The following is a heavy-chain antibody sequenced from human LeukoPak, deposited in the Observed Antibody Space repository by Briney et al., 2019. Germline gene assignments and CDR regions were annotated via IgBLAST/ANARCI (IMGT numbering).Heavy chain of an antibody. CDR2: ISTSSTTI. Sequence: PGGSLRLSCAASGFTFSIYSMSWVPQAPGKGLEWLSYISTSSTTIYYADSVKGRFTISRDDARNSLSLQMNSLRADDTAVYYCAKEMGYCTGGSCYRWFDSWGQGTLVTVSS. V-gene: IGHV3-48*01. J-gene: IGHJ5*01. CDR1: GFTFSIYS. D-gene: IGHD2-15*01. CDR3: AKEMGYCTGGSCYRWFDS.